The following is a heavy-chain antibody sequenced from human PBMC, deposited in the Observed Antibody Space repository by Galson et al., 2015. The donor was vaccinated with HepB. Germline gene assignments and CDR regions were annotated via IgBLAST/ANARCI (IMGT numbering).Heavy chain of an antibody. V-gene: IGHV1-18*01. CDR3: ARGDYYGSGSYFNWFDP. CDR2: ISAYNGNT. D-gene: IGHD3-10*01. Sequence: VTVSCKASGYTFTSYGISWVRQAPGQGLEWMGWISAYNGNTNYAQKLQGRVTMTTDTSTSTAYMELRSLRSDDTAVYYCARGDYYGSGSYFNWFDPWGQGTLVTVSS. CDR1: GYTFTSYG. J-gene: IGHJ5*02.